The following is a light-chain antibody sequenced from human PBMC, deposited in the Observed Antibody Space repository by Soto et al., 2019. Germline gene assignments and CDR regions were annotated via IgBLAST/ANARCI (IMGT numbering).Light chain of an antibody. V-gene: IGKV1-9*01. Sequence: DIQLTQSPSFLSASVGDRVIITCLASHDISSYLAWYQQKPGEAPKLLIYAASTLQSGVPSRFSGSRSGTEFTLTVSSLQPEDFATYYCQQLNSYPRTFGGGTKVDIK. CDR2: AAS. J-gene: IGKJ4*01. CDR3: QQLNSYPRT. CDR1: HDISSY.